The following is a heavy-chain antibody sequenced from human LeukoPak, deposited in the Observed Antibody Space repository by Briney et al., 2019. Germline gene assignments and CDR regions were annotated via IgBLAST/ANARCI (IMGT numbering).Heavy chain of an antibody. CDR2: MNPNSGNT. D-gene: IGHD6-13*01. V-gene: IGHV1-8*01. CDR3: ARGGQGSSSWYSRDWFDP. J-gene: IGHJ5*02. Sequence: ASVKVSCKASGYTFTSYDINWVRQATGQGLEWMGWMNPNSGNTGYAQKFQGRVTMTRNTSISTAYMELSSLRSEDTAVYYCARGGQGSSSWYSRDWFDPWGQGTLVTVSS. CDR1: GYTFTSYD.